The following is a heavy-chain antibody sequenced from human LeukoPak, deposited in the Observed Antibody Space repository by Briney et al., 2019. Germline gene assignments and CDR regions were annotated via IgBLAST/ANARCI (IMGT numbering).Heavy chain of an antibody. V-gene: IGHV4-59*12. D-gene: IGHD6-13*01. J-gene: IGHJ4*02. CDR2: IYHSGST. CDR1: GGSISSYY. Sequence: SETLSLTCTVSGGSISSYYWSWIRQPPGKGLEWIGYIYHSGSTYYNPSLKSRVTISVDRSKNQFSLKLSSVTAADTAVYYCVRYTAAGHFDYWGQGTLVTVSS. CDR3: VRYTAAGHFDY.